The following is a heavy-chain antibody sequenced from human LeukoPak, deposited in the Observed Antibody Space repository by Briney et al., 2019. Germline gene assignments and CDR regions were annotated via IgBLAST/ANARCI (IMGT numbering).Heavy chain of an antibody. CDR3: ARGAHYGGNSNERYYFDY. CDR1: GGSISSGSYY. J-gene: IGHJ4*02. Sequence: SETLSLTCTVSGGSISSGSYYWSWLRQPAGKGLEWIGRIYTSGSTNYNPSLKSRVTISVDTSKNQFSLKLSSVTAADTAVYYCARGAHYGGNSNERYYFDYGGQGTLVTVSS. D-gene: IGHD4-23*01. CDR2: IYTSGST. V-gene: IGHV4-61*02.